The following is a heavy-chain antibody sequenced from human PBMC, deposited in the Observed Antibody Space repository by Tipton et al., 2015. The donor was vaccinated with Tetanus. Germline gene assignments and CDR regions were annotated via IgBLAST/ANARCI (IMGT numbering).Heavy chain of an antibody. J-gene: IGHJ4*02. Sequence: QLVQSGGELKKPGASVKVSCTASGFTFTEYGFSWVRQAPGQGLEWVGWVSARTGGTNYNPSLKSRVTISLDTSKTHFYLNLSSVTAADTAVYYCARPIKQWLVPVDSWGQGTLVTVSS. CDR3: ARPIKQWLVPVDS. CDR2: VSARTGGT. CDR1: GFTFTEYG. D-gene: IGHD6-19*01. V-gene: IGHV1-18*01.